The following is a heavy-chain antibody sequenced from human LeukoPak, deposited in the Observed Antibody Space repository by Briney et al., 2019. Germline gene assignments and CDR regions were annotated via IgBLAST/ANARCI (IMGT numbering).Heavy chain of an antibody. CDR3: AIPTVDGGFDY. CDR1: GFTFSSYG. Sequence: PGRSLRLSCAASGFTFSSYGMHWVRQAPGKGLEWVAVISYDGSNKYYADSVKGRFTISRDNSKNTLYLQMNSLRAEDTAVYYCAIPTVDGGFDYWGQGTLVTVSS. D-gene: IGHD3-16*01. CDR2: ISYDGSNK. J-gene: IGHJ4*02. V-gene: IGHV3-30*03.